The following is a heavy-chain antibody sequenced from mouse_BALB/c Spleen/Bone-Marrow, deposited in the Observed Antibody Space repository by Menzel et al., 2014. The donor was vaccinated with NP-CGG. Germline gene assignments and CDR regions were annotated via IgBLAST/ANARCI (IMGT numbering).Heavy chain of an antibody. CDR1: GFSLTSYG. Sequence: VQRVESGPGLVAPSQSLSITCTVSGFSLTSYGVHWVRQPSGKGLEWLGVIWAGGSTNYNSALMSRLSISKDNSKSXIFLKMNSLQTDDTAMYYCARVIRYESYFDYWGQGTTLTVSS. CDR2: IWAGGST. V-gene: IGHV2-9*02. J-gene: IGHJ2*01. CDR3: ARVIRYESYFDY. D-gene: IGHD2-14*01.